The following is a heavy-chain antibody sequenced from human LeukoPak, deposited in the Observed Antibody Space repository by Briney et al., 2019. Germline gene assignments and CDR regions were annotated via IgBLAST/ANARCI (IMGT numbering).Heavy chain of an antibody. J-gene: IGHJ4*02. D-gene: IGHD3-3*01. Sequence: GGSLRLSCAASGFTFSSYSMNWVRQAPGKGLEWVSSISSSSSYIYYADSVKGRFTISRDNAKNSLYLQMNSLRAEDTAVYYCARHRGMIWANFWSGYYSDYWGQGTLVTVSS. V-gene: IGHV3-21*01. CDR2: ISSSSSYI. CDR3: ARHRGMIWANFWSGYYSDY. CDR1: GFTFSSYS.